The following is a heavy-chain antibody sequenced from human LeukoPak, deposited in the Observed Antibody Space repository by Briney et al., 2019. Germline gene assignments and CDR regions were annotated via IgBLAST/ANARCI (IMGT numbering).Heavy chain of an antibody. CDR2: IYYSGST. CDR3: ARGGPYYDSSGYYSSFDY. J-gene: IGHJ4*02. CDR1: GGSISSYY. V-gene: IGHV4-59*08. Sequence: PSETLSLTCTVSGGSISSYYWSWIRQPPGKGLEWIGYIYYSGSTNYKPSLKSRVTISVDTSKNQFSLKLSSVTAADTAVYYCARGGPYYDSSGYYSSFDYWGQGTLVTVSS. D-gene: IGHD3-22*01.